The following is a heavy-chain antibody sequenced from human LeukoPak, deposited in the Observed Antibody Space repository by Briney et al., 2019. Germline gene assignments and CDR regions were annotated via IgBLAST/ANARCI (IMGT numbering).Heavy chain of an antibody. J-gene: IGHJ4*02. Sequence: GGSLRLSCAASGFTFSDYYMSWIRQAPGKGLEWVSYISFSGSPTQYTDSVKGRFTISRDNAKNSLYLQMNSLRDEDTAVYYCARDRAYYYDSSGYYYFDHWGQGTLVTVSS. D-gene: IGHD3-22*01. CDR3: ARDRAYYYDSSGYYYFDH. CDR2: ISFSGSPT. CDR1: GFTFSDYY. V-gene: IGHV3-11*01.